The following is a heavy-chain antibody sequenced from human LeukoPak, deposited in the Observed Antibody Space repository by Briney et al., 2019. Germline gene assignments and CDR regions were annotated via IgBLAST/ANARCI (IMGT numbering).Heavy chain of an antibody. CDR1: GGSISSSNW. CDR2: IYHSGST. V-gene: IGHV4-4*02. J-gene: IGHJ5*02. D-gene: IGHD3-3*01. Sequence: SETLSLTCAVSGGSISSSNWWSWVRQPPGKGLEWIGEIYHSGSTNYNPSLKSRVTISVDTSKNQFSLKPSSVTAADTAVYYCARAPYYDFWSSYSTKLRANWFDPWGQGTLVTVSS. CDR3: ARAPYYDFWSSYSTKLRANWFDP.